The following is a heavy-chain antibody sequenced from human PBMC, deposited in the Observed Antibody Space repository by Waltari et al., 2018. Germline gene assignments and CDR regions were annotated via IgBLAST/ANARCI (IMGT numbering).Heavy chain of an antibody. Sequence: EVQLVESGGGLVQPGGSLRLSCAASGFPFSSYWMNCVRQSPGKGRVWVSRINSDGSSTSYADSVKGRFTISRDNAKNTLYLQMNSLRAEDTAVYYCARENGVYYGSGSYYPDYWGQGTLVTVSS. CDR3: ARENGVYYGSGSYYPDY. CDR1: GFPFSSYW. V-gene: IGHV3-74*01. D-gene: IGHD3-10*01. J-gene: IGHJ4*02. CDR2: INSDGSST.